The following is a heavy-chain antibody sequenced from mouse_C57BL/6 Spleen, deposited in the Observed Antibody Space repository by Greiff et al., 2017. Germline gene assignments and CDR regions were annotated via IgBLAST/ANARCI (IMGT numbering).Heavy chain of an antibody. D-gene: IGHD1-1*01. CDR1: GYSITSGYY. V-gene: IGHV3-6*01. Sequence: EVQLVESGPGLVKPSQSLSLTCSVTGYSITSGYYWNWIRQFPGNKLEWMGYISYDGSNNYNPSLKNRISITRDTSKNQFFLKLNSVTTEDTATYYCASTTVYYFDYWGQGTTLTVSS. CDR2: ISYDGSN. CDR3: ASTTVYYFDY. J-gene: IGHJ2*01.